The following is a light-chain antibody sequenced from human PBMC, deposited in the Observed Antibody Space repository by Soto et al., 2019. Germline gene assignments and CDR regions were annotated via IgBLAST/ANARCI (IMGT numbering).Light chain of an antibody. Sequence: EIVLTQSPATLSLSPGERATLSCRASQSVSSNLAWDQQNPGQAPRLLSYGASTRATGIPARFSGSGSGTEFTLTISSLQSEDFAVYFCQQYNNWPPITFGQGTRLEIK. V-gene: IGKV3-15*01. CDR1: QSVSSN. CDR2: GAS. CDR3: QQYNNWPPIT. J-gene: IGKJ5*01.